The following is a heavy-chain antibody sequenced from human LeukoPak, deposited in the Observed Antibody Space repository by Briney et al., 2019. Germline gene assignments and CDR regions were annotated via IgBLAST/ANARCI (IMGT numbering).Heavy chain of an antibody. V-gene: IGHV4-39*01. CDR2: IYYSGST. J-gene: IGHJ4*02. D-gene: IGHD6-13*01. CDR3: ARLPYSSSWVDY. CDR1: GFTFSSYA. Sequence: GSLRLSCAASGFTFSSYAMSWVRQAPGKGLECIGSIYYSGSTYYNPSLKSRVTISVDTSKDQFSLKLSSVTAADTAVYYCARLPYSSSWVDYWGQGTLVTVSS.